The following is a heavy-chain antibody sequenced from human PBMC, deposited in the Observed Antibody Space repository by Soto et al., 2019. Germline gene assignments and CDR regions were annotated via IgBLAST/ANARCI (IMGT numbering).Heavy chain of an antibody. D-gene: IGHD3-22*01. V-gene: IGHV3-23*01. CDR1: GFLFSTYA. Sequence: GGSLRLSCAASGFLFSTYAMSWVRQAPGKGLEWVSAITPTGDSTYSADSVKGRFTISRDNSKNTLYLQMNSLRAEDTAVYYCAKDGSYDSSGYYDYWGQGTLVTVSS. J-gene: IGHJ4*02. CDR3: AKDGSYDSSGYYDY. CDR2: ITPTGDST.